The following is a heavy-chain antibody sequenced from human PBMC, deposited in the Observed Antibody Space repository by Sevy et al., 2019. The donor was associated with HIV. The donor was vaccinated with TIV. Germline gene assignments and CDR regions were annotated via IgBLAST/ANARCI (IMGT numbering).Heavy chain of an antibody. J-gene: IGHJ6*02. CDR3: AKDTGRFGELLSHGMDV. V-gene: IGHV3-9*01. Sequence: GGSLRLSCAASGFTFDDYAMHWVRQAPGKGLEWVSGISWNSGSIGYADSVKGRFTISRDNAKNSLYLQMNSLRAEDTALYYCAKDTGRFGELLSHGMDVWGQGTTVTVSS. CDR1: GFTFDDYA. CDR2: ISWNSGSI. D-gene: IGHD3-10*01.